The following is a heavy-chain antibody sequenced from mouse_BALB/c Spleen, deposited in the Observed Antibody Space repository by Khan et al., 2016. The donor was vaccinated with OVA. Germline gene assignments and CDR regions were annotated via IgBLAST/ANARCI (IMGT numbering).Heavy chain of an antibody. D-gene: IGHD4-1*01. CDR2: ISTGGDYT. CDR3: ASHLTGSFSY. J-gene: IGHJ3*01. V-gene: IGHV5-6*01. Sequence: EVELVESGGDLVKPGGSLKLSCAASGFTFSSYSMSWVRQTPDKRLEWVATISTGGDYTYYPDNVKGRFIISRDDAKNTLYLQMSSLKSEDTAMDYLASHLTGSFSYWGQGNLVTVAA. CDR1: GFTFSSYS.